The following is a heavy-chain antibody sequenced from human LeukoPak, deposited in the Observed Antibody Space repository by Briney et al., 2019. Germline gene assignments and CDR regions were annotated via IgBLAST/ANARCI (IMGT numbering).Heavy chain of an antibody. D-gene: IGHD4-23*01. J-gene: IGHJ4*02. CDR2: VSGSGDTT. V-gene: IGHV3-23*01. CDR1: GFTFSIYA. Sequence: PGGSLRLSCAVSGFTFSIYAMSWVRQAPGKGLDWVSAVSGSGDTTYYAESVKGRFTISRDNSKNTLYLQMNSLRAEDTAVYYCAKDIVGGNQGYFDYWGQGTLVTVSS. CDR3: AKDIVGGNQGYFDY.